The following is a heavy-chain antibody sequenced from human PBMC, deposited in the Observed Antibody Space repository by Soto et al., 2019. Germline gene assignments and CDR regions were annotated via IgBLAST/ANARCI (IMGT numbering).Heavy chain of an antibody. Sequence: QVQLVESGGGVVQPGRSLRLSCAASGFTFSSYGMHWVRQAPGKGLEWVAVISYDGSNKYYADSVKGRFTISRDNSKNPLYLQMNSRRAEDTAVYYCSKGGVILEWFLEDYRDVWGKGTTVTVSS. V-gene: IGHV3-30*18. D-gene: IGHD3-3*01. CDR3: SKGGVILEWFLEDYRDV. CDR1: GFTFSSYG. CDR2: ISYDGSNK. J-gene: IGHJ6*03.